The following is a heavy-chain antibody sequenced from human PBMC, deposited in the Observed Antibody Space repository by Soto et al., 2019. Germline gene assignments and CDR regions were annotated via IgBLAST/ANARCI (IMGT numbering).Heavy chain of an antibody. J-gene: IGHJ4*02. CDR3: ARQYDILTGYYLEVGY. Sequence: QVQLVQSGAEVKKPGASVKVSCKASGYTFTSYGISWVRQAPGQGLEWMGWISAYSGNTNYAQKLQGRVTMTTDTSTRTAYMERRSLKSDYTAVDYCARQYDILTGYYLEVGYWGQGTLVTVSS. CDR2: ISAYSGNT. CDR1: GYTFTSYG. V-gene: IGHV1-18*01. D-gene: IGHD3-9*01.